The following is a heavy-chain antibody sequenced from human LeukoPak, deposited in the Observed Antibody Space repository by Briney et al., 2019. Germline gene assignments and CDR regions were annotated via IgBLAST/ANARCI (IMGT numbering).Heavy chain of an antibody. CDR1: GYTFTGYY. Sequence: ASVKVSCKASGYTFTGYYMHWVRQAPGQGLEWMGIINPSGGSTSYAQKFQGRVTITADKSTSTAYMELSSLRSEDTAVYYCARGDSSSWYVGYFDLWGRGTLVTVSS. D-gene: IGHD6-13*01. J-gene: IGHJ2*01. CDR2: INPSGGST. CDR3: ARGDSSSWYVGYFDL. V-gene: IGHV1-46*01.